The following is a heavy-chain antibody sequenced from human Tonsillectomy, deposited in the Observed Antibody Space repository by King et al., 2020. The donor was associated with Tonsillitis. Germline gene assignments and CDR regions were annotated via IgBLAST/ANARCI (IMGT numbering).Heavy chain of an antibody. D-gene: IGHD3-10*01. Sequence: QLVQSGAEVKKPGASVKVSCKASGYTFTGYHMPWVRQARGQGLEWMGWISPNSGGTNYAQMFQGRVTMTRDTSITTAYMELSGLRSDDTAVYYCAKIGTAYGAFDIWGQGTMVTVSS. CDR1: GYTFTGYH. CDR2: ISPNSGGT. V-gene: IGHV1-2*02. CDR3: AKIGTAYGAFDI. J-gene: IGHJ3*02.